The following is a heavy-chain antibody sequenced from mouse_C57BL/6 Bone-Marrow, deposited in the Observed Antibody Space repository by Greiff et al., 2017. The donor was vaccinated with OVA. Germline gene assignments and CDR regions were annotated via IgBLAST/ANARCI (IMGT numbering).Heavy chain of an antibody. Sequence: EVQRVESGGGLVQPGGSLSLSCAASGFTFTDYYMSWVRQPPGKALEWLGFIRNKANGYTTESSASVKGRFTISRDNSRSILYLPMNALSAEDSATYYCARSPGAIYYDYPYAMDDWGPGTSVTVSS. J-gene: IGHJ4*01. CDR1: GFTFTDYY. CDR2: IRNKANGYTT. V-gene: IGHV7-3*01. CDR3: ARSPGAIYYDYPYAMDD. D-gene: IGHD2-4*01.